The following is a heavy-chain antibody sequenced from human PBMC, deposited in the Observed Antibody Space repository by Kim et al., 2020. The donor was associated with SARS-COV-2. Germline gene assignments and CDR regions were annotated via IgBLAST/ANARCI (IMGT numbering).Heavy chain of an antibody. CDR1: GGTFSSYA. Sequence: SVKVSCKASGGTFSSYAISWVRQAPGQGLEWMGGIIPIFGTANYAQKFQGRVTITADESTSTAYMELSSLRSEDTAVYYCAREGGYQLLFDYWGQGTLVTVSS. V-gene: IGHV1-69*13. CDR3: AREGGYQLLFDY. D-gene: IGHD2-2*01. J-gene: IGHJ4*02. CDR2: IIPIFGTA.